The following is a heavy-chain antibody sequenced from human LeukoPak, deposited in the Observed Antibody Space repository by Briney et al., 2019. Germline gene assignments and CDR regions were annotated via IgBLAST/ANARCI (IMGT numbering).Heavy chain of an antibody. CDR3: ARDQYDYDWGSYRLDH. Sequence: SETLSLTCTVSGGSISSSSYYWGWIRQPPGKGLEWIGSIYYSGSTYYNPSLESRVTISLDTSKNQFSLKLSSVTAADTAVYYCARDQYDYDWGSYRLDHWGQGTLVTVSS. J-gene: IGHJ4*02. D-gene: IGHD3-16*02. CDR1: GGSISSSSYY. V-gene: IGHV4-39*07. CDR2: IYYSGST.